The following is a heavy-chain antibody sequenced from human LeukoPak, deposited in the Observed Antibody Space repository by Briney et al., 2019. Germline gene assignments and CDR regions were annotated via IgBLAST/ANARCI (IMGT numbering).Heavy chain of an antibody. CDR3: ARGRLVHFHNYYGYLDV. CDR2: IHSTDGT. Sequence: PSETLSLTCSVSGGSVRNVYWTWVRQAPGKGLEWVGYIHSTDGTNHSPSLNIRITRSLDTSKKPFSLKVTYVTAADTAVYYCARGRLVHFHNYYGYLDVWGRGTTVTVSS. CDR1: GGSVRNVY. D-gene: IGHD2/OR15-2a*01. V-gene: IGHV4-59*02. J-gene: IGHJ6*03.